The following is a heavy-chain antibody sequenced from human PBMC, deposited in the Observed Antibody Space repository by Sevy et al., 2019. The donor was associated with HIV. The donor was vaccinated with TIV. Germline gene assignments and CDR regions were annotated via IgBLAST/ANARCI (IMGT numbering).Heavy chain of an antibody. CDR2: ISYDGSNK. V-gene: IGHV3-30*18. Sequence: GGSLRLPCAASGFTFSDYGMHWVRQAPGKGLEWLVVISYDGSNKYYADSVKGRFTISRDNSKNTLYLQMNSLRAEDTAVYYCAKDQRWLQSYYYYGMDVWGQGTTVTVSS. CDR1: GFTFSDYG. CDR3: AKDQRWLQSYYYYGMDV. D-gene: IGHD5-12*01. J-gene: IGHJ6*02.